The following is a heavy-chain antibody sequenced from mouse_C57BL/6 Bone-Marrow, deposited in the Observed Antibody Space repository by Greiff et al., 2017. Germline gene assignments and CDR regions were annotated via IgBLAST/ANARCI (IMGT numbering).Heavy chain of an antibody. CDR3: ARCSYYFDY. J-gene: IGHJ2*01. V-gene: IGHV1-59*01. Sequence: VQLQQPGAELVRPGTSVKLSCKASGYTFTSYWMHWVKQRPGQGLEWIGVIDPSDSYTNYNQKFKGKATLTVDTSSSTAYMQLSSLTSEDSAVYYCARCSYYFDYWGQGTTLTVSS. CDR1: GYTFTSYW. CDR2: IDPSDSYT. D-gene: IGHD3-1*01.